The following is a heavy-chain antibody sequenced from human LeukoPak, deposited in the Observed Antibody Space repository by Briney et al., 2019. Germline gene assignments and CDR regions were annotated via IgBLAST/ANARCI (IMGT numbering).Heavy chain of an antibody. D-gene: IGHD5-18*01. CDR3: ARVSARGYDY. Sequence: GGSLRLSCAASGFMFDTYIMTWVRQAPGKGLEWISYINSMNAVYYTDSVEGRFSISRDNAKNSLYLQMNSLRVEDTAIYYCARVSARGYDYWGRGTLVTVSS. CDR2: INSMNAV. J-gene: IGHJ4*02. V-gene: IGHV3-48*01. CDR1: GFMFDTYI.